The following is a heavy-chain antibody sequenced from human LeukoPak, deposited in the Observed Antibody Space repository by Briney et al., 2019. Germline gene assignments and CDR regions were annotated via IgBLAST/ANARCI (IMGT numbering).Heavy chain of an antibody. CDR3: ARTGSYRDYYFDY. D-gene: IGHD3-16*01. Sequence: GGSLGLSCEASGFNIGDYYMSWIRQTPGKGLEWISYMSSSGHTTYYADSLKGRFTISRDNAQNLLFLQLNSLRDGDTAMYYCARTGSYRDYYFDYWGQGTLVTVSS. CDR1: GFNIGDYY. V-gene: IGHV3-11*01. J-gene: IGHJ4*02. CDR2: MSSSGHTT.